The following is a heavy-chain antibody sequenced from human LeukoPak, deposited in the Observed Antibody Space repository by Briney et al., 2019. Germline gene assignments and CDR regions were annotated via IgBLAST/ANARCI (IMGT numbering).Heavy chain of an antibody. D-gene: IGHD6-13*01. Sequence: SETLSLTCTVSGGSISSYYWSWIRQPPGKGLEWIGYIYYSWSTNYNPSLKSRVTISVDTSKNQFSLKLSSVTAADTAVYYCARGTGSSSWYLFDYWGQGTLVTVSS. CDR1: GGSISSYY. CDR3: ARGTGSSSWYLFDY. J-gene: IGHJ4*02. V-gene: IGHV4-59*01. CDR2: IYYSWST.